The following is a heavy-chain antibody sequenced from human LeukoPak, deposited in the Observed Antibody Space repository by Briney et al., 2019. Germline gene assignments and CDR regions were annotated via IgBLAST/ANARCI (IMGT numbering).Heavy chain of an antibody. V-gene: IGHV4-30-4*01. J-gene: IGHJ4*02. CDR2: IYYSGST. Sequence: PSQTLSLTCTVSGGSISSGDYYWSWIRQPPGTGLEWIGYIYYSGSTYYNPSLKSRVTISVDTSKNQFSLKLSSVTAADTAVYYCARGRYCSGGSCLGYWGQGTLVTVSS. CDR1: GGSISSGDYY. D-gene: IGHD2-15*01. CDR3: ARGRYCSGGSCLGY.